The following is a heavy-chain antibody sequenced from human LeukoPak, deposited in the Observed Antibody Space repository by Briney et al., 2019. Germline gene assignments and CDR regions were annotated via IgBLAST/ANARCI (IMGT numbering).Heavy chain of an antibody. CDR1: GFTFSSSA. J-gene: IGHJ4*02. Sequence: GGSLRLSCAASGFTFSSSAMSWVRQAPGKGLEWVSAVTSSGANTFYADSVRGRFTISRDNSKSTLYLQTNSLRADDTAVYYCAKRLESGADYYDHWGQGTLVTVSS. V-gene: IGHV3-23*01. CDR2: VTSSGANT. CDR3: AKRLESGADYYDH. D-gene: IGHD3-10*01.